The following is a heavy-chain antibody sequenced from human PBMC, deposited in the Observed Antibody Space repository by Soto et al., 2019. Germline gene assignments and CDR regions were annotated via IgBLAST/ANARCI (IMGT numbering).Heavy chain of an antibody. CDR2: ISAYNGNT. CDR3: ARESGAYCSSWYGNWFDP. CDR1: GYTFTSYG. V-gene: IGHV1-18*01. Sequence: QVQLVQSGAEVKKPGASVKVSCKASGYTFTSYGISWVRQAPGQGLEGMGWISAYNGNTNYAQKLQGRVTMTTDTSTSTAYMELRSRRADDTAVYYCARESGAYCSSWYGNWFDPWGQGTLVTVSS. D-gene: IGHD6-13*01. J-gene: IGHJ5*02.